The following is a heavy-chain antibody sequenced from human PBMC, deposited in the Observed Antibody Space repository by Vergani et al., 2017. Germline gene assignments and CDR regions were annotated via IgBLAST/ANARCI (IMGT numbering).Heavy chain of an antibody. J-gene: IGHJ3*02. CDR3: AREEGQEFWSGHDAFDI. CDR2: IWYDGSNK. CDR1: GFTFSSYG. Sequence: QVQLVESGGGVVQPGRSLRLSCAASGFTFSSYGMHWVRQAPGKGLEWVAVIWYDGSNKYYADSVKGRFTISRDNSKNTLYLQMNSLRAEDTAVYYCAREEGQEFWSGHDAFDIWGQGTMVTVSS. D-gene: IGHD3-3*01. V-gene: IGHV3-33*01.